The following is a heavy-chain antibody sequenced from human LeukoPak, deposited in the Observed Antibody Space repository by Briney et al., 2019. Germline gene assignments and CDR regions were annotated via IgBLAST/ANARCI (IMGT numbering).Heavy chain of an antibody. J-gene: IGHJ4*02. V-gene: IGHV3-23*01. CDR1: GFTFSTYA. CDR2: ISGSGDTT. Sequence: PGGSLRLSCAASGFTFSTYAMSWVRQAPGKGLEWVSAISGSGDTTYYADSVRGRFTISRDNSKNTLYLQMNSLRAEDTAVCYCANLPSTKFPYGNNYGYLFKYWGQGTLVTVSS. D-gene: IGHD5-18*01. CDR3: ANLPSTKFPYGNNYGYLFKY.